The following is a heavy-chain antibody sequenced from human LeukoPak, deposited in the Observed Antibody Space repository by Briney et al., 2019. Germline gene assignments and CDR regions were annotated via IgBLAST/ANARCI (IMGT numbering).Heavy chain of an antibody. D-gene: IGHD6-13*01. V-gene: IGHV1-69*05. CDR2: ITPIFGTA. J-gene: IGHJ4*02. CDR3: ARSAAAGWEFDY. Sequence: SVKVSCKASGGTFSSYAISWVRQAPGQGLEWMGGITPIFGTAKYAQKVQGRVTMSTDESTSTAYMELSSLRSEDTAVYYCARSAAAGWEFDYWGQGTLVTVSS. CDR1: GGTFSSYA.